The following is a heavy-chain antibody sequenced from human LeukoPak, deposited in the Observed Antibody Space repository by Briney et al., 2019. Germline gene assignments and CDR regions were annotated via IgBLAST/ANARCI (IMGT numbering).Heavy chain of an antibody. D-gene: IGHD3-22*01. CDR2: IISDGSST. Sequence: PGGSLRLSCAASGFTFSSYWMHWVRQSPGKGLVWVSRIISDGSSTSYADSVKGRVTISRDNAKNTLYLQMNSLRAEDTAVYYCARDGDSSGYYVNFDYWGQGTLVTVSS. CDR1: GFTFSSYW. J-gene: IGHJ4*02. CDR3: ARDGDSSGYYVNFDY. V-gene: IGHV3-74*01.